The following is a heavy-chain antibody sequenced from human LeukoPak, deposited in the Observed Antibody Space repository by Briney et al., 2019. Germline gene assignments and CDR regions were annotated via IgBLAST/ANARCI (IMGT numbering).Heavy chain of an antibody. D-gene: IGHD3-3*01. CDR3: ARALIRAIFGVVTTYHFDY. Sequence: GASVKVSCKASGYTFTSYDINWVRQATGQGLEWMGWMNPNSGNTGYAQKFQGRVTITRNTSISTAYMELSSLRSEDTAVYYCARALIRAIFGVVTTYHFDYWGQGTLVTVSS. J-gene: IGHJ4*02. V-gene: IGHV1-8*03. CDR1: GYTFTSYD. CDR2: MNPNSGNT.